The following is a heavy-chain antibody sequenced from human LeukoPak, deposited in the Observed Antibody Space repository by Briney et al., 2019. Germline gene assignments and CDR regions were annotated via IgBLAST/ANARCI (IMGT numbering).Heavy chain of an antibody. CDR3: ARHSLGYCSSTSCYADNFDY. D-gene: IGHD2-2*01. CDR1: GGSISSYY. CDR2: IYTSGST. J-gene: IGHJ4*02. Sequence: SETLPLTCTVSGGSISSYYWSWIRQPPGKGLEWIGYIYTSGSTNYNPSLKSRVTISVDTSKNQFSLKLSSVTAADTAVYYCARHSLGYCSSTSCYADNFDYWGQGTLVTVSS. V-gene: IGHV4-4*09.